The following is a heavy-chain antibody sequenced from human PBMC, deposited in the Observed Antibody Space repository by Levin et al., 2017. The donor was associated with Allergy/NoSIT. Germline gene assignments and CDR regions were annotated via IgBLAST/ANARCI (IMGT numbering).Heavy chain of an antibody. Sequence: LRLSCTVSGASISSGGYYWSWIRQHPGRGLEWIGDIYYSGTTSYNPSLKSRVTISVETSTNQFSLKLSSVTAADTAIYYCARTTRYTGGWNWIDPWGQGTLVIVSS. CDR3: ARTTRYTGGWNWIDP. CDR2: IYYSGTT. J-gene: IGHJ5*02. D-gene: IGHD6-19*01. V-gene: IGHV4-31*03. CDR1: GASISSGGYY.